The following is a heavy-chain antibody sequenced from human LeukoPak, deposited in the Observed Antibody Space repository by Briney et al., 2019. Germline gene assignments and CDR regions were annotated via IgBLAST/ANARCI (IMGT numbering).Heavy chain of an antibody. Sequence: GESLKISCKGSGYSFTSYCIGWVRQMPGKGLEWLGIIYPGDSDTRYSPSFQGQVTISAHKSISTAYLQWSSLKASDTAMYYCARPVTGAGTNFDYWGQGTLVTVSS. D-gene: IGHD6-19*01. V-gene: IGHV5-51*01. J-gene: IGHJ4*02. CDR1: GYSFTSYC. CDR3: ARPVTGAGTNFDY. CDR2: IYPGDSDT.